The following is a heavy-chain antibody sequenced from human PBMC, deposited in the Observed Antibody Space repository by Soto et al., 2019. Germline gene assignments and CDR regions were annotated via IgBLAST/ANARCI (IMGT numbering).Heavy chain of an antibody. V-gene: IGHV3-53*01. Sequence: GGSLRLSCAASGLSVSWEYISWVRQPPGKGLEWVSIIYRGGGTYYADSAKGRCIISRDASKDMVFLQVNNLRAEDTAIYYCARRDDSEAFDIWGQGTTVTVSS. CDR1: GLSVSWEY. CDR2: IYRGGGT. D-gene: IGHD5-18*01. CDR3: ARRDDSEAFDI. J-gene: IGHJ3*02.